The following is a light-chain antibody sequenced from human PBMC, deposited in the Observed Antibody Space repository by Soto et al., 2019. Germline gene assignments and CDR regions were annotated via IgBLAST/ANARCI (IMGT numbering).Light chain of an antibody. CDR1: QSISTY. CDR3: QQSYSNFRT. Sequence: DIQMTQSPSSLSASVGDRVTITCRASQSISTYLNWYQQKPGEAPKVLIYAASSWQGGVPSRFSGSGSGTDFTLTISSLQPEDFATYYCQQSYSNFRTFGQGTKVEIK. J-gene: IGKJ1*01. CDR2: AAS. V-gene: IGKV1-39*01.